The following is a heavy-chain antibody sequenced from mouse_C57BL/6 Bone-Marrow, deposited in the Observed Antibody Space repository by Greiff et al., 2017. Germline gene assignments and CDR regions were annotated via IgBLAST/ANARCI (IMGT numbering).Heavy chain of an antibody. D-gene: IGHD1-1*01. Sequence: EVKVVESGGGLVKPGGSLKLSCAASGFTFSSYAMSWVRQTPEKRLEWVATISDGGSYTYYPDNVKGRFTISRDNAKNNLYRQMSHLKSEDTAMYYCARSPYYYGSSPWYFDVWGTGTTVTVSS. V-gene: IGHV5-4*03. J-gene: IGHJ1*03. CDR1: GFTFSSYA. CDR3: ARSPYYYGSSPWYFDV. CDR2: ISDGGSYT.